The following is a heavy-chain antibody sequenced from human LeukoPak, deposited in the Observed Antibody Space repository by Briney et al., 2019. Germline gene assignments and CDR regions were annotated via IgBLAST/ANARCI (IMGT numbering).Heavy chain of an antibody. CDR3: AKDPYPYCSGGSCYSFYFQH. CDR2: ISGSGGGT. Sequence: GGSLRLSCAASGFTFSSYAMSWVRQAPEKGLEWVATISGSGGGTYYADSVRGRFTISRDDSENTLYLQMNSLRAEDTAVYYCAKDPYPYCSGGSCYSFYFQHWGQGTLVTVSS. CDR1: GFTFSSYA. J-gene: IGHJ1*01. V-gene: IGHV3-23*01. D-gene: IGHD2-15*01.